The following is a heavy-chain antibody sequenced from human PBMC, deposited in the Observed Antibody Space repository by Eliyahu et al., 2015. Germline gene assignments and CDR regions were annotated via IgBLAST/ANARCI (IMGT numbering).Heavy chain of an antibody. CDR2: IIPIFGTA. V-gene: IGHV1-69*06. CDR1: GGTFSSYX. J-gene: IGHJ6*02. Sequence: VQLVQSGAEVKKPGSSVKVSCKASGGTFSSYXISXVRQAPGQGLEWMGGIIPIFGTANSAQKFQGRVTITADKSTSTAYMELSSLRSEDTAVYYCARPVDTAMVPPNKYYYYYGMDVWGQGTTVTVSS. D-gene: IGHD5-18*01. CDR3: ARPVDTAMVPPNKYYYYYGMDV.